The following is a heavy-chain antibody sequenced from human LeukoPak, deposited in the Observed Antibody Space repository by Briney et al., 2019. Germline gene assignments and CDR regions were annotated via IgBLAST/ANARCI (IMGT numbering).Heavy chain of an antibody. D-gene: IGHD2-15*01. CDR3: AKGYCSGGSCYSSDWFDP. J-gene: IGHJ5*02. Sequence: GRSLRLSCAASGFTFSSYGMHWVRQAPGKGLEWVAVIWYDGSNKYYADSVKGRFTISRDNSKNTLYLQMNSLRAEDPAVYYCAKGYCSGGSCYSSDWFDPWGQGTLVTVSS. CDR1: GFTFSSYG. V-gene: IGHV3-33*06. CDR2: IWYDGSNK.